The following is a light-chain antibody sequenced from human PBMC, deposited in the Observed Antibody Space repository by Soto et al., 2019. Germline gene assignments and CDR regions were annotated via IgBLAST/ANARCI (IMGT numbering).Light chain of an antibody. CDR1: QTVRNNY. V-gene: IGKV3-20*01. Sequence: EIVLTQSPGTLSLSPGERATLSCRASQTVRNNYLAWYQQKPGQGPRLLIYGASSRATGIPDRFSGSGSGTDFTLTISRLEPEDFAVFYCQQYGRSITFGQGTRLEI. CDR3: QQYGRSIT. J-gene: IGKJ5*01. CDR2: GAS.